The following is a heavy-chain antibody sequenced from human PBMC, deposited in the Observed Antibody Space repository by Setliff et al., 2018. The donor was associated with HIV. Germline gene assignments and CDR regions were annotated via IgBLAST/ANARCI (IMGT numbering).Heavy chain of an antibody. CDR2: ISPNNGAA. J-gene: IGHJ3*01. D-gene: IGHD3-10*01. CDR3: ALPRGVDSFDV. Sequence: ASVKVSCKATEYMILAYKMNWVRQAPGQGLEWIGRISPNNGAAEYSPKFQGRVIMTLDTSISTAYLEIPRLTSDDAAVYYCALPRGVDSFDVWGQGTMVTVSS. CDR1: EYMILAYK. V-gene: IGHV1-2*06.